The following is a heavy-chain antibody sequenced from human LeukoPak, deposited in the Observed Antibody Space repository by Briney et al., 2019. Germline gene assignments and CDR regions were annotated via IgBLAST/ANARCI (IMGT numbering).Heavy chain of an antibody. CDR1: GFTLSNYW. CDR3: ARHTYRLDY. V-gene: IGHV3-74*01. Sequence: PGGSLRLSCAASGFTLSNYWMYWVRQAPGKGLVWVSRTSPDETFTAYADSVKGRFTISRDNAKNSLYLQMNSLRAEDTAVYYCARHTYRLDYWGQGTLVTVSS. J-gene: IGHJ4*02. CDR2: TSPDETFT.